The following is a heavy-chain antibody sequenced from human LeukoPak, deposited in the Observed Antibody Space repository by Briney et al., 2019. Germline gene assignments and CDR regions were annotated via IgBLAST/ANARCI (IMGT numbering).Heavy chain of an antibody. J-gene: IGHJ4*02. CDR2: IYPGDSDT. V-gene: IGHV5-51*01. Sequence: GESLQISCQGSGYSFTSYWIGWVRPMPGKGLEWMGIIYPGDSDTRYSPSFQGQVTISADKSISTAYLQWRSLKASDTTMYYCARYGHYDILTGYYDYWGQGTLVTVSS. D-gene: IGHD3-9*01. CDR1: GYSFTSYW. CDR3: ARYGHYDILTGYYDY.